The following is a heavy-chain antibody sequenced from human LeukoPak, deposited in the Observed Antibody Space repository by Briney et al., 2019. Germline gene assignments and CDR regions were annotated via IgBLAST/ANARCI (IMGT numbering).Heavy chain of an antibody. Sequence: SETLSLTCTVSGGSISGYYRSWIRQPPGKGLEWIGYIYYSGSTNYNPSLKSRVTISVDTSKNQFSLKLSSVTAADTALYYCARSHSSTSWFFDSWGQGTLVTVSS. D-gene: IGHD6-6*01. CDR2: IYYSGST. CDR3: ARSHSSTSWFFDS. J-gene: IGHJ4*02. CDR1: GGSISGYY. V-gene: IGHV4-59*01.